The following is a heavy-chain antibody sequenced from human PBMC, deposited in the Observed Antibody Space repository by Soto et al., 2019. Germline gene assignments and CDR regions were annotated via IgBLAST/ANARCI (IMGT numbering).Heavy chain of an antibody. D-gene: IGHD4-17*01. CDR1: GFSVSNNY. CDR3: ARGGGPFINSVTNPFDY. CDR2: IYADGTT. J-gene: IGHJ4*02. Sequence: EVPLVESGGGLVQPGGSLRLSCVVSGFSVSNNYMSWVRQSPGMRLDWVSVIYADGTTYYVYSVKGRFTIPRHNSRNTLYLQMDSLRTDDTAVYYCARGGGPFINSVTNPFDYWGQGTLVTVSS. V-gene: IGHV3-53*04.